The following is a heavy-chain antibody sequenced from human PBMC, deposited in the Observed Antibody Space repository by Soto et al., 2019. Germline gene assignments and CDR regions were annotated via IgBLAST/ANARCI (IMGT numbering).Heavy chain of an antibody. J-gene: IGHJ6*02. CDR2: ISSSSSTI. Sequence: GSLSLSCAASGFTFSSYSMNWVRQAPGKGLEWVSYISSSSSTIYYADSVKGRFTISRDNAKNSLYLQMNSLRDEDTAVYYCAREGKRVLRYFDWSPYYYYYGMDVWGQGTTVTVSS. V-gene: IGHV3-48*02. CDR3: AREGKRVLRYFDWSPYYYYYGMDV. D-gene: IGHD3-9*01. CDR1: GFTFSSYS.